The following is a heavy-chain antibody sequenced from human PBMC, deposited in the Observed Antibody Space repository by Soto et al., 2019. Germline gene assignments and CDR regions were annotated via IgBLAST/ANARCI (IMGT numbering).Heavy chain of an antibody. J-gene: IGHJ6*02. CDR1: GSSFSDYD. Sequence: QVQLVESGGGLVKPGGSLRLSCAATGSSFSDYDMTWIRQAPGQGLEWLSYISRTDSSKYYAGSVKGRFTISVDSAKRSVYLQMNSLRADDTAVYYCARDLYGLDVWGQGTTVIVSS. CDR2: ISRTDSSK. V-gene: IGHV3-11*01. CDR3: ARDLYGLDV.